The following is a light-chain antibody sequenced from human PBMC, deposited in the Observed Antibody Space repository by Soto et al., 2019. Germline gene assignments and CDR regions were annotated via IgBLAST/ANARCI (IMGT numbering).Light chain of an antibody. CDR3: AAWDDSLNAWV. Sequence: QSVLTQPPSASGTPGQRVTISCSGNSSNIGSNSVNWYQQLPATAPKLLIYSNNQRPSGVPDRLSGSRSGTSASLTIRGLQSEDEASYSCAAWDDSLNAWVFGGGTQLTVL. CDR1: SSNIGSNS. J-gene: IGLJ3*02. V-gene: IGLV1-44*01. CDR2: SNN.